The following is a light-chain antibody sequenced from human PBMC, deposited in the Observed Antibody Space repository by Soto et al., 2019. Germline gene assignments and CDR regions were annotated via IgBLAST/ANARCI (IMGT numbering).Light chain of an antibody. CDR1: RSVLYNSNNKNY. Sequence: DIVMTQSPDSLAVSLGERATINCKSSRSVLYNSNNKNYLAWYQQKPRQPPKLLIYWASTRESGVPDRFSGSGSETDFTLTISSLQAEDVAVYYCQHYYTTPRTFGQGTKLEIK. J-gene: IGKJ2*01. CDR2: WAS. CDR3: QHYYTTPRT. V-gene: IGKV4-1*01.